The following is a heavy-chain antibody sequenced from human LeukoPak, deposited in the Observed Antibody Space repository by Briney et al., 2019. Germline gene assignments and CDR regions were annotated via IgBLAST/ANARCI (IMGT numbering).Heavy chain of an antibody. CDR3: ATNAGSYYGSGSYHSF. Sequence: PGGSLRLSCVDSGFIFRSYAMSWVRQAPGKGLEWVSAISGSGGSTYYEDSVKGRFTISRDNSKNTLFLLMNSLRVEDSAVYYCATNAGSYYGSGSYHSFWGQGTLVTVSS. V-gene: IGHV3-23*01. J-gene: IGHJ4*02. CDR1: GFIFRSYA. D-gene: IGHD3-10*01. CDR2: ISGSGGST.